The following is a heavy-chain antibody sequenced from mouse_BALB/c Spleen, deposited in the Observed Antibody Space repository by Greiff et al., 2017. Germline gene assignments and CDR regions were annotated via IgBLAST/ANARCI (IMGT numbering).Heavy chain of an antibody. Sequence: VKVVESGPGLVAPSQSLSITCTVSGFSLTSYGVHWVRQPPGKGLEWLGVIWAGGSTNYNSALMSRLSISKDNSKSQVFLKMNSLQTDDTAMYYCARGGITTVSYAMDYWGQGTSVTVSS. J-gene: IGHJ4*01. D-gene: IGHD1-1*01. CDR1: GFSLTSYG. V-gene: IGHV2-9*02. CDR2: IWAGGST. CDR3: ARGGITTVSYAMDY.